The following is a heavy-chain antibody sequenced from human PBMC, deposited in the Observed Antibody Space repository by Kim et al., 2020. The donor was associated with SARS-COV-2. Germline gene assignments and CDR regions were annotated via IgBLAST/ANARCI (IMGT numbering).Heavy chain of an antibody. J-gene: IGHJ2*01. CDR3: ARERMDWYFDL. D-gene: IGHD2-8*01. Sequence: ANYAQKFQGRVTITADESTSTAYMELSSLRSEDTAVYYCARERMDWYFDLWGRGTLVTVSS. V-gene: IGHV1-69*01. CDR2: A.